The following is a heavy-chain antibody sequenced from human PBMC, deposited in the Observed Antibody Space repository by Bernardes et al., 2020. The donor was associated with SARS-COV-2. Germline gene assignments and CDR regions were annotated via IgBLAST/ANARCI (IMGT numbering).Heavy chain of an antibody. J-gene: IGHJ2*01. Sequence: PESLSLTCAVYGGCFTGYYWSWMRQPPGKGLEWIGEINHLGSTNYNPSLKSRLIISEETSKRQTSLRLTSVTTTDAAVYYCARGRTPMIRGLVKGPAKYFDVWGRGTAVTVSS. CDR2: INHLGST. V-gene: IGHV4-34*01. CDR3: ARGRTPMIRGLVKGPAKYFDV. D-gene: IGHD3-10*01. CDR1: GGCFTGYY.